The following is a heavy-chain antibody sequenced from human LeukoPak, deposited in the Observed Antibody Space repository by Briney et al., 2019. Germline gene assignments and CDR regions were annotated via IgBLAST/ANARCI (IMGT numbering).Heavy chain of an antibody. Sequence: GGSLRLSCAASGFTFSSYEMNWVRQVPGKGLEWVSYISSSGNTIYYADSVKGRYTISRDDAKNSLFLQMNSLRAEDTAVYYCARDQYSGSLDAFDIWGQGTMVTVSS. CDR2: ISSSGNTI. V-gene: IGHV3-48*03. CDR1: GFTFSSYE. D-gene: IGHD1-26*01. J-gene: IGHJ3*02. CDR3: ARDQYSGSLDAFDI.